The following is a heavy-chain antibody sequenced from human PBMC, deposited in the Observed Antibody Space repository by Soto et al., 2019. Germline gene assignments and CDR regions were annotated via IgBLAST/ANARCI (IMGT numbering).Heavy chain of an antibody. J-gene: IGHJ6*02. CDR2: INHSGST. CDR3: ARGRGVRGVSYGMDV. D-gene: IGHD3-10*01. V-gene: IGHV4-34*01. Sequence: QVQLQQWGAGLLKPSETLSLTCAVYGGSFSGYYWSWIRQPPGKGLEWIGEINHSGSTNYNPSLKSRVTISVDKSKNQFSLKLSSVTAADTAVYYCARGRGVRGVSYGMDVWGQGTTVTVSS. CDR1: GGSFSGYY.